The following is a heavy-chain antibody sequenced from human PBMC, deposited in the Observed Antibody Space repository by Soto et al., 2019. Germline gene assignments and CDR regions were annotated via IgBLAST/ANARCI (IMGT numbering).Heavy chain of an antibody. V-gene: IGHV1-69*01. J-gene: IGHJ6*02. CDR2: IIPIFGTA. D-gene: IGHD5-12*01. Sequence: QVQLVQSGAEVKKPGSPVKVSCKASGGTFSSYAISWVRQAPGQGLEWMGGIIPIFGTANYAQKFQGRVTITADESTSTAYMELSSLRSEDTAVYYCARSNGGYDYLYYSYGMDVWGQGTTVTVSS. CDR3: ARSNGGYDYLYYSYGMDV. CDR1: GGTFSSYA.